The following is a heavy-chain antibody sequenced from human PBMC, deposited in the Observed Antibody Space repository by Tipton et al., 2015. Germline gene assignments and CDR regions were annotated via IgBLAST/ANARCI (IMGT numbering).Heavy chain of an antibody. Sequence: SLRLSCAASGFTFGSYWMHWVRQAPGKGLVWVSRMSSDERTTSYADSVKGRFTISRDNAKNTLYLQMNSLTAEDTAVYYCARTSRGYYFGARWYFDLWGRGTLVTVSS. CDR3: ARTSRGYYFGARWYFDL. CDR1: GFTFGSYW. J-gene: IGHJ2*01. CDR2: MSSDERTT. V-gene: IGHV3-74*01. D-gene: IGHD5-18*01.